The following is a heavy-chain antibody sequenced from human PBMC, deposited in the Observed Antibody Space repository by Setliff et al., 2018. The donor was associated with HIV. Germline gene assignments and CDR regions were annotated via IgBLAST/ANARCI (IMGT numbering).Heavy chain of an antibody. CDR3: ARDFCGSSCSSGYGYFDH. V-gene: IGHV3-48*01. CDR2: ISPSSTII. Sequence: GGSLRLSCGASGFSFSSYSMNWVRQAPGKGLEWVSYISPSSTIIYYPDSVKGRFTTSRDNARNSLYLEMNSLRADDTSVYYCARDFCGSSCSSGYGYFDHWGQGTLVTVSS. J-gene: IGHJ4*02. CDR1: GFSFSSYS. D-gene: IGHD2-15*01.